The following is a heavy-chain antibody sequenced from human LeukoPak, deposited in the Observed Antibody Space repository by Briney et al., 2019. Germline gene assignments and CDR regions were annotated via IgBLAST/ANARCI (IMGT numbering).Heavy chain of an antibody. D-gene: IGHD2-2*01. Sequence: GGSLRLSCEASGFTFSSYWMHWVRQAPGKGLVWVSRIKGDGSTSYADSVKGRFTISRDNAKKTLYLQMNSLRAEETAVYYCARATVVSGFEYWPQGTLVAVSS. CDR2: IKGDGST. CDR1: GFTFSSYW. J-gene: IGHJ4*02. V-gene: IGHV3-74*01. CDR3: ARATVVSGFEY.